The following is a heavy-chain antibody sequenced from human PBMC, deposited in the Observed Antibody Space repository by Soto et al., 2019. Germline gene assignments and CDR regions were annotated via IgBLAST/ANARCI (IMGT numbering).Heavy chain of an antibody. V-gene: IGHV3-30*18. CDR1: GFTFSNYG. D-gene: IGHD3-3*01. Sequence: QVQLVESGGGVVQPGRSLRLSCAASGFTFSNYGMHWVRQPPGKGLEWVAVISYDGGCAYYADSLKGRFTISRDNPKNTLYLHMNSRSTEDTAMYDCEKDQEDLRFLECLFPPPVYWGQGTLVTVSS. CDR3: EKDQEDLRFLECLFPPPVY. J-gene: IGHJ4*02. CDR2: ISYDGGCA.